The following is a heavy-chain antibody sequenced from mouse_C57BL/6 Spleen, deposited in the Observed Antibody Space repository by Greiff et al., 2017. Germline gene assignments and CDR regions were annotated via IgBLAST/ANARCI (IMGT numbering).Heavy chain of an antibody. D-gene: IGHD1-1*01. V-gene: IGHV1-61*01. Sequence: VQLQQPGAELVRPGSSVKLSCKASGYTFTRYWMDWVKQRPGQGLEWIGNIYPSDSETHYNQKFKDKATLTVDKSSSTAYMQLSSLTSEDSAVYYCARSDYYGSTSYWYFDVWGTGTTVTVSS. J-gene: IGHJ1*03. CDR2: IYPSDSET. CDR1: GYTFTRYW. CDR3: ARSDYYGSTSYWYFDV.